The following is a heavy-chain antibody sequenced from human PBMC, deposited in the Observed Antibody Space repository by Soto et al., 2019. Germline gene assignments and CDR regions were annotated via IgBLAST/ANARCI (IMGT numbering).Heavy chain of an antibody. V-gene: IGHV5-10-1*01. Sequence: RGESLKISCEASGYTFTNYWISWVRQMPGKGLEWMGNIDPSDSYTNYSPSFQGHVTISADKSISTAYLQCSSLMASDTAMYYCARLGGYDAYYFGMDVWGQGTTVTVSS. D-gene: IGHD3-22*01. J-gene: IGHJ6*02. CDR3: ARLGGYDAYYFGMDV. CDR1: GYTFTNYW. CDR2: IDPSDSYT.